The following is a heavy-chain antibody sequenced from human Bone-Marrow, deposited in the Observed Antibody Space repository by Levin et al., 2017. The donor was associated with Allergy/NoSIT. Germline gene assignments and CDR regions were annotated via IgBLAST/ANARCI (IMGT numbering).Heavy chain of an antibody. J-gene: IGHJ5*02. CDR3: AIRSRGLHGEDWFDP. V-gene: IGHV4-34*01. D-gene: IGHD3-10*01. CDR2: INHSGST. CDR1: GGSFSGYY. Sequence: SETLSLTCAVYGGSFSGYYWSWIRQPPGKGLEWIGEINHSGSTNYNPSLKSRVTISVDTSKNQFSLKLSSVTAADTAVYYCAIRSRGLHGEDWFDPWGQGTLVTVSS.